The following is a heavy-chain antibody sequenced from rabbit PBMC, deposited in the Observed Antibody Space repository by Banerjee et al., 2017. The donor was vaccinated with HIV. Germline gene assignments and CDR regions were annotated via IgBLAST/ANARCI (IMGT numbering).Heavy chain of an antibody. CDR3: ARGYWTDGLHL. CDR1: GFSFSSGYD. Sequence: QSLEESGGDLVKPGASLTLTCKASGFSFSSGYDICWVRQAPGKGLEWIGCIGGGSSGITYYASWAKGRFTISKTSSTTVTLQMTSLTAADTATYFCARGYWTDGLHLWGPGTLVTVS. V-gene: IGHV1S40*01. D-gene: IGHD1-1*01. CDR2: IGGGSSGIT. J-gene: IGHJ4*01.